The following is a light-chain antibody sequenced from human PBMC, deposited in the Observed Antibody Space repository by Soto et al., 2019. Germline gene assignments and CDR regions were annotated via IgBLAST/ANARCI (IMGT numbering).Light chain of an antibody. Sequence: EIVLTQSPGTLSLSPGEGATLSCRASHSVASTYLAWYRQKPGLAPRLIIYGASNRASGTPDRFSGGGSGTDFTLTISRLEPEDFAVYYCQQYGSSSFTFGQGTKLEIK. CDR1: HSVASTY. J-gene: IGKJ2*01. CDR2: GAS. CDR3: QQYGSSSFT. V-gene: IGKV3-20*01.